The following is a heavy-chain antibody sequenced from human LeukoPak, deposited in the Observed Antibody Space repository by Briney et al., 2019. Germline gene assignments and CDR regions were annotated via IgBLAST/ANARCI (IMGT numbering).Heavy chain of an antibody. V-gene: IGHV3-23*01. D-gene: IGHD3-22*01. J-gene: IGHJ4*02. CDR1: GFTFSSYA. Sequence: GGSLRLSCAASGFTFSSYAMSWVRQAPGKGLEWGSAISGSGGSTYYADSVKGRFTISRDNSKNTLYLQMNSLRAEDTAVYYCAKGRSYYYDSSGYYSNFFDYWGQGTLVTVSS. CDR3: AKGRSYYYDSSGYYSNFFDY. CDR2: ISGSGGST.